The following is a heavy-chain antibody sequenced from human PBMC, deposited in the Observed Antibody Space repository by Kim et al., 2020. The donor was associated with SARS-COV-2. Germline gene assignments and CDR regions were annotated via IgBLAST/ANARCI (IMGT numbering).Heavy chain of an antibody. CDR3: AKDLKITMVLVLNYGMDV. J-gene: IGHJ6*02. CDR1: GFTFSSYA. V-gene: IGHV3-23*01. D-gene: IGHD3-10*01. Sequence: GGSLRLSCAASGFTFSSYAMSWVRQAPGKGLEWVSAISGSGGSTYYADSVKGRFTISRDNSKNTLYLQMNSLRAEDTAVYYCAKDLKITMVLVLNYGMDVWGQATTVTVSS. CDR2: ISGSGGST.